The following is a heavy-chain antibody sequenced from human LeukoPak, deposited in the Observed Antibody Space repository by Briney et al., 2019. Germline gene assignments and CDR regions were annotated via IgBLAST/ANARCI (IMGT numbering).Heavy chain of an antibody. CDR1: GGTFSSYA. CDR3: ARVADYTQAFDY. V-gene: IGHV1-46*01. D-gene: IGHD4-11*01. Sequence: SVKVSCKASGGTFSSYAISWVRQAPGQGLEWMGIINPSGGSTSYAQKFQGRVTMTRDTSTSTVYMELSSLRSEDTAVYYCARVADYTQAFDYWGQGTLVTVSS. CDR2: INPSGGST. J-gene: IGHJ4*02.